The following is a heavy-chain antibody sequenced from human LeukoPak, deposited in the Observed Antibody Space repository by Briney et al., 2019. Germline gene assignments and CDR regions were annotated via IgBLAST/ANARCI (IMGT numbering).Heavy chain of an antibody. CDR2: INSDGSST. Sequence: GGSLRLSCAASGFTFSSYWMHWVRQAPGKGLVWVSRINSDGSSTSYADSVKGRFTISRDNAKNTLYLQMNSLRAEDTAVYYFARGSQRLNYLGGDCYSEAFDIRGQGTKVTGSS. V-gene: IGHV3-74*01. J-gene: IGHJ3*02. CDR1: GFTFSSYW. CDR3: ARGSQRLNYLGGDCYSEAFDI. D-gene: IGHD2-21*02.